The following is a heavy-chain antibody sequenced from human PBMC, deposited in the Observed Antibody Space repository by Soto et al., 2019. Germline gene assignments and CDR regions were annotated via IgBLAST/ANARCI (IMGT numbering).Heavy chain of an antibody. CDR2: NIPIVGIP. J-gene: IGHJ6*02. V-gene: IGHV1-69*10. CDR3: ASSVSCYRGADYYYYGMDV. D-gene: IGHD2-2*02. CDR1: GGTFSSYA. Sequence: VASVKVSCKASGGTFSSYAISWVRQAPGQGLEWMGGNIPIVGIPNYAQKFQGRVTITADESTSTAYMEVSSLSSEDTAVYYCASSVSCYRGADYYYYGMDVWAQGTTVTVSS.